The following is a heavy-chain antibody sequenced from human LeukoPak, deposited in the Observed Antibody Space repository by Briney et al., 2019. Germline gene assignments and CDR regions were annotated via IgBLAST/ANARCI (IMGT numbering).Heavy chain of an antibody. CDR1: GYTLTELS. J-gene: IGHJ6*02. V-gene: IGHV1-24*01. CDR3: AIVGYCSSTSCSDYYGMDV. CDR2: FDPEDGET. Sequence: GASVKVSCKVSGYTLTELSMHWVRQAPGKGLEWMGGFDPEDGETIYAQKFQGRVTMTEDTSTDTAYMELSSLRSEDTAVYYCAIVGYCSSTSCSDYYGMDVWGQGTTVIVSS. D-gene: IGHD2-2*01.